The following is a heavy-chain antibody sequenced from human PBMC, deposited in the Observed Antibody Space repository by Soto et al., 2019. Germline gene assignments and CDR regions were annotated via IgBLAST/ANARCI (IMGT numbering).Heavy chain of an antibody. V-gene: IGHV1-69*13. J-gene: IGHJ2*01. Sequence: SVKVSCKASGGTFSSYAISWVRQAPGQGLEWMGGIIPIFGTANYAQKFQGRVTITAGESTSTAYMELSSLRSEDTAVYYCAREGIWFGELLAPTLPWYFDLWGRGTLVTVSS. CDR2: IIPIFGTA. CDR1: GGTFSSYA. CDR3: AREGIWFGELLAPTLPWYFDL. D-gene: IGHD3-10*01.